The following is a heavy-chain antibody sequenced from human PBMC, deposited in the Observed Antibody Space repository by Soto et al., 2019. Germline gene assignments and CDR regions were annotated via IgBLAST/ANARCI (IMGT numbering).Heavy chain of an antibody. J-gene: IGHJ4*02. CDR3: AKVPSYGSGFDY. CDR1: GFTFSSYG. CDR2: ISYDGSNK. Sequence: GGSLRLSCAASGFTFSSYGMHWVRQAPGKGLEWVAVISYDGSNKYYADSVKGRFTISRDNSKNTLYLQMNSLRAEDTAVYYCAKVPSYGSGFDYWGQGTLVTVSS. V-gene: IGHV3-30*18. D-gene: IGHD3-10*01.